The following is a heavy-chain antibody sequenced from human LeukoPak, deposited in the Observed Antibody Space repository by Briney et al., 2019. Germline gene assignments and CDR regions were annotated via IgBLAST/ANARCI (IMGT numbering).Heavy chain of an antibody. Sequence: SETLSLTCTVSGGSISSSGYYWGWIRQPPGKELEWIGGIYYSGSTYYNPSLKSRVTISVDTSKNQFSLKLSSVTAADTAVYYCARLRKMATSPWGQGTLVTVSS. J-gene: IGHJ5*02. V-gene: IGHV4-39*01. CDR2: IYYSGST. D-gene: IGHD5-24*01. CDR1: GGSISSSGYY. CDR3: ARLRKMATSP.